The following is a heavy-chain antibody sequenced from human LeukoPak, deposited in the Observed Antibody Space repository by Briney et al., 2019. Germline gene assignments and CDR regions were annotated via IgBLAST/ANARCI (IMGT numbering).Heavy chain of an antibody. CDR1: GGSISSYY. CDR2: IYYSGST. CDR3: ATSYYGSGNFYYYYYYMDV. J-gene: IGHJ6*03. D-gene: IGHD3-10*01. Sequence: PSETLSLTCTGSGGSISSYYWSWIRQPPGKGLEWIGYIYYSGSTNYNPSLKSRVTISVDTSKNQFSLKLSSVTAADTAVYYCATSYYGSGNFYYYYYYMDVWGKGTTVTVSS. V-gene: IGHV4-59*01.